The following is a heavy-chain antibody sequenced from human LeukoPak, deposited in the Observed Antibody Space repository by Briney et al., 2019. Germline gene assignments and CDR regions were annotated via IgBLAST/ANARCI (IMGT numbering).Heavy chain of an antibody. J-gene: IGHJ4*02. CDR3: AKVLDSLSSSWRYYLDY. D-gene: IGHD6-13*01. CDR1: GFTFSSYG. CDR2: IRYDGSNK. V-gene: IGHV3-30*02. Sequence: GGSLRLSCAASGFTFSSYGMHWVRQAPGKGLEWVAFIRYDGSNKYYADSVKGRFTISRDNSKNTLYLQMNSLRAEDTAVYYCAKVLDSLSSSWRYYLDYWGQGTLVTVSS.